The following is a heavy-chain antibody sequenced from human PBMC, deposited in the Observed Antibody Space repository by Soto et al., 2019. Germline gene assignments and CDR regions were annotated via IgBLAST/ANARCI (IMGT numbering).Heavy chain of an antibody. J-gene: IGHJ4*02. CDR3: VRGSVRLRPAGDY. CDR1: GGTFGNYA. D-gene: IGHD2-21*02. CDR2: IIPVFGSP. V-gene: IGHV1-69*12. Sequence: QVQLVQSRAEMAKPGSSVKVSCKVSGGTFGNYAINWVRQAPGLGLEWMGEIIPVFGSPRNAQNFQDRVTITADESTTTAYMELSSVRSEDTAVYYCVRGSVRLRPAGDYWGQGTLVIVSS.